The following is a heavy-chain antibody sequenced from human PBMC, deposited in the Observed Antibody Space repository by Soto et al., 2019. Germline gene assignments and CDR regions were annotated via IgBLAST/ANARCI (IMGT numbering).Heavy chain of an antibody. CDR2: ISAYNGNT. V-gene: IGHV1-18*01. CDR1: GYTVPSSG. CDR3: AREASYRQPTPFDY. Sequence: ASVKVSCKASGYTVPSSGISWVRQAPGQGLEWMGWISAYNGNTNYAQKLQGRVTMTTDTSASTAYMELRSLRSDDTAVYYCAREASYRQPTPFDYWGQGTLVTVSS. J-gene: IGHJ4*02. D-gene: IGHD3-16*01.